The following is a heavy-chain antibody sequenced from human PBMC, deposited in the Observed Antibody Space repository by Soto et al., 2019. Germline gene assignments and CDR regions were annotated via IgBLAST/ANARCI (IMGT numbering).Heavy chain of an antibody. D-gene: IGHD4-17*01. CDR3: AKVGWDTMTTVTRGFFQH. J-gene: IGHJ1*01. Sequence: EVQLLESGGGLVQPGGSLRLSCTASGFTFSSYAMNWVRQAPGKGLEWVSTISGSGGGTYYADSVRGRFTISSDQSKNTLYRQMNSLRVEDTAVYYCAKVGWDTMTTVTRGFFQHWGPGSLVTISS. CDR2: ISGSGGGT. V-gene: IGHV3-23*01. CDR1: GFTFSSYA.